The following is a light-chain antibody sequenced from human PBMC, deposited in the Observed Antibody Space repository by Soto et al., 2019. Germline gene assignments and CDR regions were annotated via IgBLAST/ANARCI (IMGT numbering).Light chain of an antibody. V-gene: IGLV2-8*01. CDR3: SSYTSSSTLV. J-gene: IGLJ1*01. CDR1: SSDVGGYNY. Sequence: SALTQPPSASGSPGQSVTISCTGTSSDVGGYNYVSWYQQHPGKAPKLMIYEVSKRPSGVPDRFSGSKSGNTASLTVSGLQAEDEADYYCSSYTSSSTLVFGTGTKVTVL. CDR2: EVS.